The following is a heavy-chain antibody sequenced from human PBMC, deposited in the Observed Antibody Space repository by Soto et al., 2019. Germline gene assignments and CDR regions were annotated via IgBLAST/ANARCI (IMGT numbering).Heavy chain of an antibody. Sequence: QVQLVQSGAEVKKPGSSVKVSCKASGGTFSSYTISWVRQAPGQGLEWMGRIIPILGIANYAQKFQGRVTITADKSTSTAYMELSSLRSEDTAVYYCAPHPRWELLPLHEISGEYFQHWGQGTLVTVSS. CDR2: IIPILGIA. V-gene: IGHV1-69*02. J-gene: IGHJ1*01. CDR1: GGTFSSYT. D-gene: IGHD1-26*01. CDR3: APHPRWELLPLHEISGEYFQH.